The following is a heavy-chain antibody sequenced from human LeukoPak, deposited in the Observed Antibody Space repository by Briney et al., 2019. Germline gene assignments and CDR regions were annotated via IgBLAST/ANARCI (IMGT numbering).Heavy chain of an antibody. J-gene: IGHJ4*02. CDR2: FDPEDGET. V-gene: IGHV1-24*01. Sequence: GASVKVSCKVSGYTLTELSMHWVRQAPGKGLEWMGGFDPEDGETIYAQKFQGSVTMTEDTSTDTAYMELSSLRSEDTAVYYCATSRHSGTHYYFDYWGQGTLVTVSS. D-gene: IGHD1-26*01. CDR1: GYTLTELS. CDR3: ATSRHSGTHYYFDY.